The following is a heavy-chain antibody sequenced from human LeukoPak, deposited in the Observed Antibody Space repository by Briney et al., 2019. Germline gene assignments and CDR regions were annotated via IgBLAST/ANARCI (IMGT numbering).Heavy chain of an antibody. CDR1: GYSFSTYA. D-gene: IGHD1-26*01. V-gene: IGHV1-69*04. Sequence: ASVKVSCKASGYSFSTYAMHWVRQAPGQGLEWMGRIIPMLGTVNYAQNFQGRVTIIADKFTSTAYMELSSLRSEDTAIYYCARDQKVGATPYFGMDVWGQGTTVTVSS. CDR2: IIPMLGTV. J-gene: IGHJ6*02. CDR3: ARDQKVGATPYFGMDV.